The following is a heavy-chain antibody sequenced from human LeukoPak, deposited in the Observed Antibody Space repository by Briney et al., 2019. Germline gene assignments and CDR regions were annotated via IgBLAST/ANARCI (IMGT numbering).Heavy chain of an antibody. D-gene: IGHD1-26*01. V-gene: IGHV4-39*02. CDR2: IFYSGST. CDR3: AREIVGANFDY. CDR1: GGSISTSNYY. Sequence: SETLSLTCTVSGGSISTSNYYWGWIRQPPGKGLEWIGNIFYSGSTYYSPSLRSRVTISLDTSRNQFSLKLSSVTAADTAVYYCAREIVGANFDYWGQGTLVTVSS. J-gene: IGHJ4*02.